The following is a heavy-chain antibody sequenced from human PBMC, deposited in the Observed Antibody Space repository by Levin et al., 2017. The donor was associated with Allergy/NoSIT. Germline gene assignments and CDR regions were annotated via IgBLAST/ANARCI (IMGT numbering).Heavy chain of an antibody. CDR1: GFTVSSHY. CDR3: ARDPFIAGHN. V-gene: IGHV3-66*01. J-gene: IGHJ4*02. CDR2: IYSGGST. D-gene: IGHD6-13*01. Sequence: GSLRLSCAASGFTVSSHYMSWVRQAPGKGLEWVSVIYSGGSTYYADSVKGRFTISRDNSKNTLYLRMNSLRAEDTAVYYCARDPFIAGHNWGQGTLVTVSS.